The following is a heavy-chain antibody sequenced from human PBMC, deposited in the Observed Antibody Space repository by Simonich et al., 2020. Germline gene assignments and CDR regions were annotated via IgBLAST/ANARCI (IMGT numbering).Heavy chain of an antibody. CDR1: GFTFDDYA. CDR3: AKDILAYSSSSWFDP. Sequence: EVQLVESGGGLVQPGRSLRLSCAASGFTFDDYAMHWVRQAPGKGLEWDSGISWNSGSIGYADTVKGRFTISRDNAKNSLYLQMNSLRAEDTALYYCAKDILAYSSSSWFDPWGQGTLVTVSS. J-gene: IGHJ5*02. D-gene: IGHD6-6*01. CDR2: ISWNSGSI. V-gene: IGHV3-9*01.